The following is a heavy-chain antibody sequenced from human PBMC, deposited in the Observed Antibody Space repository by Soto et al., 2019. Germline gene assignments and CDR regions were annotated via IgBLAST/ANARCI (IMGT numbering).Heavy chain of an antibody. CDR3: ARDLYYDFLTGYYRPSDAFDI. J-gene: IGHJ3*02. CDR2: ISAYNGNT. D-gene: IGHD3-9*01. V-gene: IGHV1-18*01. Sequence: ASVKVSCKASGYTFTSYGISWVRQAPGQGLEWMGWISAYNGNTNYAQKLQGRVTMTTDTSTSTAYMELRSLRSDDTAVYYCARDLYYDFLTGYYRPSDAFDIRGQGTMVTVSS. CDR1: GYTFTSYG.